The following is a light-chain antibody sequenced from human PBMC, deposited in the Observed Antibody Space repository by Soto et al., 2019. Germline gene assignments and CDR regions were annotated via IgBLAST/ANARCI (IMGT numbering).Light chain of an antibody. V-gene: IGLV2-11*01. CDR2: DVS. CDR1: SSDVGNYNY. Sequence: QSVLTQPRSVSGSPGQSVTISCTGTSSDVGNYNYVSWYQQHPGKAPKLMIYDVSKRPSGVPDRFSGSKSGDTASLTISGLQAEDDGDYYCCSYAGSKTVLFGGGTKLTVL. CDR3: CSYAGSKTVL. J-gene: IGLJ3*02.